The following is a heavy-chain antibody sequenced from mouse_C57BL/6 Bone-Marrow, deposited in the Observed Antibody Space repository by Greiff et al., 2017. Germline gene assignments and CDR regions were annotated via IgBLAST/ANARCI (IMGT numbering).Heavy chain of an antibody. CDR3: AAERFAY. CDR1: GFTFSDYG. Sequence: EVKVEEPGGGLVKPGGSLKLSCAASGFTFSDYGMHWVRQAPEKGLEWVAYISSGSSTIYYADTVKGRFTISRDNAKNTLCLQMTSLRSEDTAMYYGAAERFAYWGQGTLVTVSA. CDR2: ISSGSSTI. V-gene: IGHV5-17*01. J-gene: IGHJ3*01.